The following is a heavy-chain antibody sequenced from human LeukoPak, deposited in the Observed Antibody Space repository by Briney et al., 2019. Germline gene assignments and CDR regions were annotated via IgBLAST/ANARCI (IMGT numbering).Heavy chain of an antibody. D-gene: IGHD2-15*01. Sequence: GGSLRLSCAASGFTFSSYAMSWVRQAPGKGLEWVSAISGSGGSTYYADSVKGRFTISRDNAKNSLYLQMNSLRAEDTAVYYCARVLRYCSGGNCYSGGLGYMDVWGKGTTVTISS. CDR2: ISGSGGST. CDR1: GFTFSSYA. V-gene: IGHV3-23*01. J-gene: IGHJ6*03. CDR3: ARVLRYCSGGNCYSGGLGYMDV.